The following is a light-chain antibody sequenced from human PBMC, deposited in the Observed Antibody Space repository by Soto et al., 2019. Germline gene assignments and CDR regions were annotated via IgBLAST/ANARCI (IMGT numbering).Light chain of an antibody. CDR3: QSYDSSLSGSEWV. CDR1: SSNIGAGYD. Sequence: QSVLTQPPSVSGAPGQRVTISCTGSSSNIGAGYDVHWYQQLPGTAPKLLIYDNNNRPSGVPDRFSGSKCGTSAALAITGLQAEDEADYYCQSYDSSLSGSEWVFGGGTQLTVL. J-gene: IGLJ7*01. CDR2: DNN. V-gene: IGLV1-40*01.